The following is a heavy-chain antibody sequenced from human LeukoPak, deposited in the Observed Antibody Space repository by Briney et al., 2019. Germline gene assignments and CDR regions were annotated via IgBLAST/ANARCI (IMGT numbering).Heavy chain of an antibody. J-gene: IGHJ4*02. Sequence: ASGKVSFKASGYAFTSDGISWVRPAPGQGVGWRGWVSAYNGNTNYAQKLQGRVTMTTDTSTSTAYMELRSLRSDDTAVYYCASLILGYCSSTSCSDYWGQGTLVTVSS. CDR1: GYAFTSDG. V-gene: IGHV1-18*01. CDR2: VSAYNGNT. D-gene: IGHD2-2*01. CDR3: ASLILGYCSSTSCSDY.